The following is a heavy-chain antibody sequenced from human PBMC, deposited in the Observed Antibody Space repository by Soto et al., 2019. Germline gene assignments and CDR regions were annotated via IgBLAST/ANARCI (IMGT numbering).Heavy chain of an antibody. CDR2: IDIGGNT. Sequence: EVPVVESGGGLVQPGGSLRLSCAASGFSVTNNYMNWVRQAPGKGLEWVSIIDIGGNTYYADSVKDRFTISRDNSRHTXXLHMDSLRAEDTAVYYCARGRGSTGYLGREHYFDYWGQGTLVTVSP. J-gene: IGHJ4*02. CDR1: GFSVTNNY. D-gene: IGHD2-2*01. V-gene: IGHV3-66*01. CDR3: ARGRGSTGYLGREHYFDY.